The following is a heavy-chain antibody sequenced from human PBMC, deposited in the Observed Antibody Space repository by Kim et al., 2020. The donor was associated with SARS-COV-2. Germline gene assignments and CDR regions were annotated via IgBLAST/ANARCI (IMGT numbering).Heavy chain of an antibody. CDR3: ARARGYIVGATRGGWFDP. J-gene: IGHJ5*02. D-gene: IGHD1-26*01. CDR2: IIPIFGTA. V-gene: IGHV1-69*13. CDR1: GGTFSSYA. Sequence: SVKVSCKASGGTFSSYAISWVRQAPGQGLEWMGGIIPIFGTANYAQKFQGRVTITADESTSTAYMELGSLRSEDTAVYYCARARGYIVGATRGGWFDPWGQGTLVTVSS.